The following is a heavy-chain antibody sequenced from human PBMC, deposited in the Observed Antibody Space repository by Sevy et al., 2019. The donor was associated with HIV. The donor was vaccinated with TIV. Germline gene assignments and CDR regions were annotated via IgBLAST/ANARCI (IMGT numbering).Heavy chain of an antibody. V-gene: IGHV4-34*01. J-gene: IGHJ4*02. Sequence: SETLSLTCAVYGGSFSGYYWSWIRQPPGKGLEWIGEINHSGSTNYNPSLKSRVTISVDTSKNQFSLKLSSVTAADTAVYYCGIGPDRGYFDYWGQGTLVTVSS. D-gene: IGHD2-15*01. CDR1: GGSFSGYY. CDR2: INHSGST. CDR3: GIGPDRGYFDY.